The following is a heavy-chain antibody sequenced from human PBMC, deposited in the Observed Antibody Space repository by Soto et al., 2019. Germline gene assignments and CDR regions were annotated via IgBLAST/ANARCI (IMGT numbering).Heavy chain of an antibody. V-gene: IGHV5-51*01. CDR2: IYPGDSDT. CDR1: GYSFTSYW. J-gene: IGHJ6*02. D-gene: IGHD3-3*01. Sequence: GESLKISCKGSGYSFTSYWIGWVRQMPGKGLEWMGIIYPGDSDTRYSPSFQGQVTISADKSISTAYLQWSSLKASDTAMYYCARSNKHEITIFGVVKHYYYGMDVWGQGTTVTVSS. CDR3: ARSNKHEITIFGVVKHYYYGMDV.